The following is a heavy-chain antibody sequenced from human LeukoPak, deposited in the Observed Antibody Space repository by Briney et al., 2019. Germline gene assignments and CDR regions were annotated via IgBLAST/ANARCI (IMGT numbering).Heavy chain of an antibody. CDR2: INHSGST. Sequence: SETLSLTCAVYGGSFSGYYWSWIRQPPGKGLEWIGEINHSGSTNYNPSLKSRVTISVDTSKNQFSLKLSSVTAADTAVYYCARLNYYDSSGTYWGQGTLVTVSS. CDR3: ARLNYYDSSGTY. J-gene: IGHJ4*02. V-gene: IGHV4-34*01. CDR1: GGSFSGYY. D-gene: IGHD3-22*01.